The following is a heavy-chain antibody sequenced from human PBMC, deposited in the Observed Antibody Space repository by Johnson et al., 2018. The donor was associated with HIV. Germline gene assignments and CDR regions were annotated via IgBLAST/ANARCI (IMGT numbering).Heavy chain of an antibody. CDR3: ARGFHRGGAFDI. J-gene: IGHJ3*02. Sequence: VQLVESGGGLVQPGRSLRLSCAASGFTFDDYAMNWVRQAPGKGLEWVSVIYSGGSTYYADSVKGRFTISRDNSKNTLYLQMNSLRAEDTAVYYCARGFHRGGAFDIWGQGTMVTVSS. V-gene: IGHV3-66*01. CDR1: GFTFDDYA. CDR2: IYSGGST. D-gene: IGHD1-14*01.